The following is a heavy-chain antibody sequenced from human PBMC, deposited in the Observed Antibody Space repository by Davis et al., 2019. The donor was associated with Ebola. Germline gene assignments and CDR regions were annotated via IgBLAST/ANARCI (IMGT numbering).Heavy chain of an antibody. J-gene: IGHJ4*02. CDR1: GFTFSSYW. D-gene: IGHD1-26*01. CDR2: INEDGSET. V-gene: IGHV3-7*01. CDR3: ARLGSYSEFDY. Sequence: GGSLRLSCAASGFTFSSYWMTWVRQAPGRGLEWVANINEDGSETFYVDSVKGRFTMSRDNAKNSLYLQMNSLRAEDTAVYYCARLGSYSEFDYWGQGTLVTVSS.